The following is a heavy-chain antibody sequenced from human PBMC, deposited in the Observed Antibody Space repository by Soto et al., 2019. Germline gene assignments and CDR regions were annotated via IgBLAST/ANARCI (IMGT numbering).Heavy chain of an antibody. CDR2: IHYSGST. CDR1: GGSISSGDYY. CDR3: VRDRRDYGDYYYYYGMDV. V-gene: IGHV4-30-4*01. D-gene: IGHD4-17*01. J-gene: IGHJ6*02. Sequence: QVQLQESGPGLVKPSQTLSLTCTVSGGSISSGDYYWSWIRQPPGKGLEWIGYIHYSGSTYSNPSLKSRATISGDTSKNQFSLKLSSVTAADTAVYYCVRDRRDYGDYYYYYGMDVWGQGTTVTVSS.